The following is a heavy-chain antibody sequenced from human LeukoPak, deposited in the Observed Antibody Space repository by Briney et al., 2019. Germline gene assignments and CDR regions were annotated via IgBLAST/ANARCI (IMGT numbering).Heavy chain of an antibody. D-gene: IGHD5-24*01. Sequence: GRSLRLSCAASGFTFVDHAMHWVRKAPGKGLEWVSGISWNSGSIGYADSVKGRFTISRDNAKNSLYLQMNSLRAEDTALYYCAKSVNIDGYNSNWGQGTLVTVSS. CDR2: ISWNSGSI. CDR1: GFTFVDHA. CDR3: AKSVNIDGYNSN. V-gene: IGHV3-9*01. J-gene: IGHJ4*02.